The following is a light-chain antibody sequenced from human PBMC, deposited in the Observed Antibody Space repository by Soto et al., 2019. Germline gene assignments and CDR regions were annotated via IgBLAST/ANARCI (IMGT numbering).Light chain of an antibody. CDR3: HQYFSIPWT. CDR1: QSVFSRSNSKNC. V-gene: IGKV4-1*01. CDR2: WPS. Sequence: DIVMTQSPDSLAVSLGERATINCRSRQSVFSRSNSKNCVAWYQLKAGQPPRLLISWPSTRESGVPDRFSGSGSGTEFTLTISSLQAEDVVVYYCHQYFSIPWTFGQGTKVEIK. J-gene: IGKJ1*01.